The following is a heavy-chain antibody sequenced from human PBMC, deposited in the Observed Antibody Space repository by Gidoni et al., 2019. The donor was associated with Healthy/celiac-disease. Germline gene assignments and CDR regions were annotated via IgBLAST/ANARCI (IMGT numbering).Heavy chain of an antibody. CDR3: TTELPYDFWSGYPWDYYYMDV. D-gene: IGHD3-3*01. CDR2: IKSKTDGGTT. V-gene: IGHV3-15*07. J-gene: IGHJ6*03. CDR1: GFTFSNAW. Sequence: EVQLVESGGGLVKPGGSLRLSCAASGFTFSNAWINWVRQAPGKGLEWVGRIKSKTDGGTTDYAAPVKGRFTISRDDSKNTLYLQMNSLKTEDTAVYYCTTELPYDFWSGYPWDYYYMDVWGKGTTVTVSS.